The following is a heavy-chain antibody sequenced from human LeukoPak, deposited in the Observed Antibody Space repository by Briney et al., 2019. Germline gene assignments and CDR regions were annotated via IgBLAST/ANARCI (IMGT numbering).Heavy chain of an antibody. J-gene: IGHJ4*02. V-gene: IGHV3-21*01. CDR3: ARAKYSGSYFFDY. D-gene: IGHD1-26*01. CDR2: ISSSSSYI. CDR1: GFTFSSYS. Sequence: GGSLRLSCAASGFTFSSYSMNWVRQAPGKGLEWASSISSSSSYIYYADSVKGRFTISRDNSKNTLYLQMNSLRAEDTAVYYCARAKYSGSYFFDYRGQGTLVTVSS.